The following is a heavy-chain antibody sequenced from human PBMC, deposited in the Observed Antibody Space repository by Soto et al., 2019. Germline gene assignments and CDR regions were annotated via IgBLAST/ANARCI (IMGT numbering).Heavy chain of an antibody. J-gene: IGHJ4*02. CDR2: ISSTTNYI. V-gene: IGHV3-21*06. CDR1: GFAFTRYS. CDR3: ARESEDLTSNFDY. Sequence: GGSLRLSCAASGFAFTRYSMNWVRQAPGKGLEWVSSISSTTNYIYYGDSMKGRFTISRDNAKNSLYLEMNSPRAEDTAVYYCARESEDLTSNFDYWGQGTLVTVSS.